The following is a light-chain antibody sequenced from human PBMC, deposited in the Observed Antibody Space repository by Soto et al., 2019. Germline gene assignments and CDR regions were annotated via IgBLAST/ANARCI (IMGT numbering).Light chain of an antibody. V-gene: IGKV1-33*01. J-gene: IGKJ5*01. Sequence: DIQMTQSPSSLSASVGDRVTITCQASHDMSNYLNWYQQKPGKAPKLLIYDASNLETGVPSRFSGSGSGTDFTFTISSLQPEDIATYYCQQGITFGQGTRLET. CDR3: QQGIT. CDR1: HDMSNY. CDR2: DAS.